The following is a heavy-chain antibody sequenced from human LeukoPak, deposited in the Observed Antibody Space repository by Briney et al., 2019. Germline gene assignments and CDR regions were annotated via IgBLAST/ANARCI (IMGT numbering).Heavy chain of an antibody. CDR3: ARRRDGYNYYFDY. V-gene: IGHV4-59*01. CDR2: IYYSGST. J-gene: IGHJ4*02. D-gene: IGHD5-24*01. CDR1: GGSISSDY. Sequence: SETLSLTCTVSGGSISSDYWSWIRQPPGKGLEWIGYIYYSGSTTYNPSLKSRVTISVDTSRTQFSLKLSSVIAADTAVYYCARRRDGYNYYFDYWGQGTLVTVSS.